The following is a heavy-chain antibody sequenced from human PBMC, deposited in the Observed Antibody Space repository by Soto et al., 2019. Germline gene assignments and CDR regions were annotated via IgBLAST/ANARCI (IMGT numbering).Heavy chain of an antibody. J-gene: IGHJ6*02. Sequence: PSETLSLTCTVSGGSISSYYWSWIRQPAGKGLEWIGRIYTSGSTNYNPSLKSRVTMSVDTSKNQFSLKLSSVTAADTAVYYCARTQAYSSWTADNYYYYGMDVWGQGATVTVSS. D-gene: IGHD6-6*01. V-gene: IGHV4-4*07. CDR1: GGSISSYY. CDR3: ARTQAYSSWTADNYYYYGMDV. CDR2: IYTSGST.